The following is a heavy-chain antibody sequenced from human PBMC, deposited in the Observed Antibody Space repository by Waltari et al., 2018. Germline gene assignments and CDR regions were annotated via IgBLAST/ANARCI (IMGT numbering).Heavy chain of an antibody. D-gene: IGHD3-3*01. Sequence: EVQLVQSGAEVKKPGESLKISCKGSGYSFTSYWIGWVRQMPGKGLEWMGISYPGDCETKYSPSFNGQVNNAADKTISTAYLQLSSVKAADTAMYYGARQGFWNSPDYWGQGTLVTVSS. V-gene: IGHV5-51*01. CDR3: ARQGFWNSPDY. CDR2: SYPGDCET. CDR1: GYSFTSYW. J-gene: IGHJ4*02.